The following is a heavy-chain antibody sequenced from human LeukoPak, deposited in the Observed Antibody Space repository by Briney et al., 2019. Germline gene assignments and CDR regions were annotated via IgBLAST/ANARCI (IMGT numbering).Heavy chain of an antibody. CDR3: AKDLTYSSGWYRRGYYYYGMDV. Sequence: GGSLRLSCAASGFTFSSYGMHWVRQAPGKGLEWVAVISYDGSNKYYADSVKGRFTISRDNSKNTLYLQMNSPRAEDTAVYYCAKDLTYSSGWYRRGYYYYGMDVWGQGTTVTVSS. D-gene: IGHD6-19*01. J-gene: IGHJ6*02. V-gene: IGHV3-30*18. CDR1: GFTFSSYG. CDR2: ISYDGSNK.